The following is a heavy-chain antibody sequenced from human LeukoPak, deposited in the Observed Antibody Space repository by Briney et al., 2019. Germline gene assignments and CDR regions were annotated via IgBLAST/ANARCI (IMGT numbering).Heavy chain of an antibody. CDR1: GFTFSSYG. J-gene: IGHJ6*02. V-gene: IGHV3-30*18. D-gene: IGHD5-12*01. CDR2: ISYDGSNK. Sequence: GGSLRLSCAASGFTFSSYGMHWVRQAPGKGLERVAVISYDGSNKYYADSVKGRFTISRDNSKNTLYPQMNSLRAEDTAVYYCAKDRGATIPYYYYGMDVWGQGTAVTVSS. CDR3: AKDRGATIPYYYYGMDV.